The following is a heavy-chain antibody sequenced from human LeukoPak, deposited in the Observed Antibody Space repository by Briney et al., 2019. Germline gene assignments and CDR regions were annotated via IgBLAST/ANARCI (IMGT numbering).Heavy chain of an antibody. V-gene: IGHV4-34*01. D-gene: IGHD4-23*01. Sequence: SETLSLTCAVCGGSFSGYYWSLIRQPPGKGLEWIGEINHSGSTNYNPSLKSRVTISVDTSKNQFSLKLSSVTAADTAVYYCARVRAGNDYWGQGTLVTVSS. CDR3: ARVRAGNDY. J-gene: IGHJ4*02. CDR2: INHSGST. CDR1: GGSFSGYY.